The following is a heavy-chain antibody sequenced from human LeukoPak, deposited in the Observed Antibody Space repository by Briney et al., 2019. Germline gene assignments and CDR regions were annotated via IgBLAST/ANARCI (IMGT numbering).Heavy chain of an antibody. V-gene: IGHV3-64*01. CDR3: VRERGWYDF. CDR1: GFTFSSYP. CDR2: ISSNGGAT. D-gene: IGHD2-15*01. J-gene: IGHJ4*02. Sequence: GGSLRLSCEASGFTFSSYPMHWVRQYPGKGLEYVSAISSNGGATYYGNSVQGRFTISRDNSRNTLYLQMGNLRDEDTAVYYCVRERGWYDFWGQGTLVTVSS.